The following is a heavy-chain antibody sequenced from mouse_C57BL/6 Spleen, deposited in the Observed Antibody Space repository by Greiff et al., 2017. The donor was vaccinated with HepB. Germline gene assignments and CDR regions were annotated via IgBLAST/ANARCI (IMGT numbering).Heavy chain of an antibody. J-gene: IGHJ4*01. Sequence: EVQLQQSGPVLVKPGASVKMSCKASGYTFTDYYMNWVKQSHGKSLEWIGVINPYNGGTSYNQKFKGKATLTVDKSSSTAYMELNSLTSEDSAVYYCADYGNYGAMDYWGQGTSVTVSS. CDR2: INPYNGGT. CDR1: GYTFTDYY. V-gene: IGHV1-19*01. D-gene: IGHD2-1*01. CDR3: ADYGNYGAMDY.